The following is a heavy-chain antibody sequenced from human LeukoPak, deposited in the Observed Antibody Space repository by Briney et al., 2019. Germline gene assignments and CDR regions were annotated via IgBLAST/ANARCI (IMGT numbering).Heavy chain of an antibody. D-gene: IGHD4/OR15-4a*01. J-gene: IGHJ5*02. V-gene: IGHV4-34*01. Sequence: SETLSLTCAVYGGSFSGYYWSCIRQPPGKGLEWIGEINHSGSTNYNPSLKSRVTISVDTSKNQFSLKLGSVTAADTAVYYCASGDYRWFDPWGQGTLVTVSS. CDR1: GGSFSGYY. CDR3: ASGDYRWFDP. CDR2: INHSGST.